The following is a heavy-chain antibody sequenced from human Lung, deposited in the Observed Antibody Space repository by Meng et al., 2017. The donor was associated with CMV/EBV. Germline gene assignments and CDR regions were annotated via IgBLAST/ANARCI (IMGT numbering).Heavy chain of an antibody. V-gene: IGHV4-59*08. CDR3: ARHQNGGTYPLDY. CDR1: CGSISTTD. Sequence: PSLTCAVSCGSISTTDSSWTQQPPGKGLEWIGDNYYMAHANYNPSLATRLTISVDSSKNQFSLKLSSVTAADTAVYYCARHQNGGTYPLDYWGQGTLVPVSS. D-gene: IGHD3-16*02. CDR2: NYYMAHA. J-gene: IGHJ4*02.